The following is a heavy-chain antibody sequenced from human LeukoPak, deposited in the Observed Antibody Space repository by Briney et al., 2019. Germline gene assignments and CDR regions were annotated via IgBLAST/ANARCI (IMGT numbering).Heavy chain of an antibody. Sequence: PGGSLRLSCAASGFTFSSYAMHWVRQAPGKGLEWVAVISYDGSNKYYADSVKGRFTISRDNSKNTLYLQMNSLRAEDTAVYYCARDRGAYMTTVTTWCFDYWGQGTLVTVSS. CDR1: GFTFSSYA. V-gene: IGHV3-30*04. CDR3: ARDRGAYMTTVTTWCFDY. CDR2: ISYDGSNK. D-gene: IGHD4-17*01. J-gene: IGHJ4*02.